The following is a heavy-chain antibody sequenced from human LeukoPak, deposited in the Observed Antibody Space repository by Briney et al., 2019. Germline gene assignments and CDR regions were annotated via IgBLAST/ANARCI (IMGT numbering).Heavy chain of an antibody. D-gene: IGHD5-24*01. CDR1: GGSFSGYY. CDR2: INHSGST. J-gene: IGHJ3*02. Sequence: KPSETLSLTCAVYGGSFSGYYWSWIRQPPGKGLEWIGEINHSGSTNYNPSLKSRVTISVDTSKNQFSLKLSSVTAADTAVYYCARGSPGGPGWLQVFPRSPNAFDIWGQGTMVTVSS. V-gene: IGHV4-34*01. CDR3: ARGSPGGPGWLQVFPRSPNAFDI.